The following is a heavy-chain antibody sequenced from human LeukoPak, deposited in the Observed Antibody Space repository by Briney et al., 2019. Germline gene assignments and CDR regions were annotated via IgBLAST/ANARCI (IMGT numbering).Heavy chain of an antibody. Sequence: ASVTVSCKASGYTFTGYYIHWVRQAPGQGLEWMGWINPNSGGTNYAQKFQGRVTVTRDTSISTACMDPSRLRSDDTAVYYCARGSIVGATFDYFDYWGQGTLVTVSS. CDR1: GYTFTGYY. J-gene: IGHJ4*02. V-gene: IGHV1-2*02. CDR3: ARGSIVGATFDYFDY. CDR2: INPNSGGT. D-gene: IGHD1-26*01.